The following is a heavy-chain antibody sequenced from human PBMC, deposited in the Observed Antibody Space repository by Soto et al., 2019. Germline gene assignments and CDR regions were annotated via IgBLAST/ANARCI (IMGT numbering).Heavy chain of an antibody. J-gene: IGHJ3*01. Sequence: GGSLRLSCTASGFTFSTYAMSWVRQAPGEGLEWVSSISESGVYTDYADSVKGRFTISRDNSKNTLYVQMTSLRAEDTAVYYCAKETSPNTYYTFDFWGQGTMVTVSS. D-gene: IGHD1-26*01. V-gene: IGHV3-23*01. CDR1: GFTFSTYA. CDR3: AKETSPNTYYTFDF. CDR2: ISESGVYT.